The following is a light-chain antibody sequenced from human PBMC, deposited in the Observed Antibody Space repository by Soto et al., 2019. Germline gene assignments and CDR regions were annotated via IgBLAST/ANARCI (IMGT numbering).Light chain of an antibody. J-gene: IGKJ4*01. CDR3: QQYERYPPS. CDR2: DAT. CDR1: QGINSY. V-gene: IGKV1-16*01. Sequence: DIQMTQSPSSLSASVGDRVTIICRASQGINSYLAWFQQKQGKAPKSLIYDATSLQSGVPSRFSGSGSGTDFSLTISSLQPEDVATYYCQQYERYPPSFGGGTKLEI.